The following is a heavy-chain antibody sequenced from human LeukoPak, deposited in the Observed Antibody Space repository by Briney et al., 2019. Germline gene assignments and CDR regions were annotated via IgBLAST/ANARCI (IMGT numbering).Heavy chain of an antibody. CDR3: ARDRPRVGLDY. CDR1: GFTFSGYE. D-gene: IGHD2-2*01. Sequence: HPGGSLRLSCAASGFTFSGYEMNWVRQAPGKGLEWVSYISISGSTIHYADSVKGRFTISRNNAKNALYLQMNSLRAEDMAVYYCARDRPRVGLDYWGQGTLVTVSS. J-gene: IGHJ4*02. V-gene: IGHV3-48*03. CDR2: ISISGSTI.